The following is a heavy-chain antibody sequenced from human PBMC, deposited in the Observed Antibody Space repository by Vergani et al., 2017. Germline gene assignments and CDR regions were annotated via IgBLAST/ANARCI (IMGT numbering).Heavy chain of an antibody. V-gene: IGHV4-38-2*01. Sequence: QVNLQESGPGLVKPSETLSLTCAVSGDSISSGNNWGWIRQPPGKGLEWISSVSYSGDTYFNPSLKGRVFISMYTSKNYFVLTLSSVTAADTAMYYCARRSSSYYFDIWGQGVLITVSS. CDR3: ARRSSSYYFDI. CDR1: GDSISSGNN. D-gene: IGHD3-22*01. J-gene: IGHJ5*02. CDR2: VSYSGDT.